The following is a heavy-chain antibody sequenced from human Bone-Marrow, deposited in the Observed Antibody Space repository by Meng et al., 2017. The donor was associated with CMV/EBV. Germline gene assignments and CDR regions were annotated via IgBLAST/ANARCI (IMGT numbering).Heavy chain of an antibody. CDR3: AGRDCSGGVCPFDP. CDR2: ISSGGSHI. CDR1: GFTFRTYS. J-gene: IGHJ5*02. D-gene: IGHD2-8*02. Sequence: SGFTFRTYSMNWVRQAPGKGLEWVSSISSGGSHIYYADSVKGRFTISRDNGKNSLFLQMNSLRAEDTAVYYCAGRDCSGGVCPFDPWGQGTLVTVSS. V-gene: IGHV3-21*01.